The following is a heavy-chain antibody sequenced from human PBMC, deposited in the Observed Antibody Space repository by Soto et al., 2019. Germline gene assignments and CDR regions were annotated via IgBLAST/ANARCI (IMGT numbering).Heavy chain of an antibody. D-gene: IGHD1-26*01. Sequence: SVKVSCKASGGTFSSYAISWVRRAPGQGLEWMGGIIPVFGTANYAQKFQGRVTITADESTSTAYMELSSLRSEDTAVYYCARVFGVGATTGYYYGMDVWGQGTTVTVSS. CDR2: IIPVFGTA. CDR1: GGTFSSYA. CDR3: ARVFGVGATTGYYYGMDV. J-gene: IGHJ6*02. V-gene: IGHV1-69*13.